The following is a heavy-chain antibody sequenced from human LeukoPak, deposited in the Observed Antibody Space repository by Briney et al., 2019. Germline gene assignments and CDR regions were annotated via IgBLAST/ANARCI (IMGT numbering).Heavy chain of an antibody. CDR2: ISSSGSTI. Sequence: GGSLRLSCAASGFTFSTYEMNWVRQAPGKGLEWVSYISSSGSTIYYADSVKGRFTISRDNAKNSLYLQMNSLRAEDTAVYYCARDNYDSSTPYYFDYWGQGTLVTVSP. CDR3: ARDNYDSSTPYYFDY. J-gene: IGHJ4*02. CDR1: GFTFSTYE. V-gene: IGHV3-48*03. D-gene: IGHD3-22*01.